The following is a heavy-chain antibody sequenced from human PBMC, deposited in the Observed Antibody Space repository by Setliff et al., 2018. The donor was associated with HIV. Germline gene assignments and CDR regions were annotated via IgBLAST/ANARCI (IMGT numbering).Heavy chain of an antibody. Sequence: ASVKVSCKTSGYSFTNYGYGISWVRQAPGRGLEWMAWISAYYRNPGYSQKFQGRVTMTTDTSTSTVYMELRSLRSDDTAVYYCAGYREGYCSGDNCYSGNESWGQGTLVTVSS. V-gene: IGHV1-18*01. CDR2: ISAYYRNP. CDR3: AGYREGYCSGDNCYSGNES. CDR1: GYSFTNYGYG. J-gene: IGHJ5*02. D-gene: IGHD2-15*01.